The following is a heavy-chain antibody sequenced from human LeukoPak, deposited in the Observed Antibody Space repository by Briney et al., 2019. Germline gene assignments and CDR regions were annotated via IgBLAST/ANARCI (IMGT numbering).Heavy chain of an antibody. J-gene: IGHJ3*02. V-gene: IGHV4-59*01. CDR1: GGSISSYY. D-gene: IGHD3-22*01. Sequence: SETLSLTCTVSGGSISSYYWSWIRRPPGKGLEWIGYIYYSGSTNYNPSLKSRVTISVDTSKNQFSLKLSSVTAADTAVYYCARQTLHYDSSGYYFIDAFDIWGQGTMVTVSS. CDR3: ARQTLHYDSSGYYFIDAFDI. CDR2: IYYSGST.